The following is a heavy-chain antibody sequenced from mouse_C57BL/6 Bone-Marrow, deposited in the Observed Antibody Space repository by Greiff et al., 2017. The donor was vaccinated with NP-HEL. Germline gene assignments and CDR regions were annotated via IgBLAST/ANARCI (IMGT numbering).Heavy chain of an antibody. J-gene: IGHJ1*03. CDR2: INYDGSST. V-gene: IGHV5-16*01. CDR3: ARDDGNYSDWYFDV. Sequence: EVHLVESEGGLVQPGSSMKLSCTASGFTFSDYYMAWVRQVPEKGLEWVANINYDGSSTYYLDSLKSRFIISRDNAKNILYLQMSSLKSEDTATYYCARDDGNYSDWYFDVWGTGTTVTVSS. CDR1: GFTFSDYY. D-gene: IGHD2-1*01.